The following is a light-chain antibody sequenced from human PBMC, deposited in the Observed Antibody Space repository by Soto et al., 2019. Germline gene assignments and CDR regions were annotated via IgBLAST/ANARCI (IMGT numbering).Light chain of an antibody. CDR1: SSNIGADYD. V-gene: IGLV1-40*01. CDR3: QSYDSSLSAVV. Sequence: QPVLTQPPSVSGAPGQRVTISCTGSSSNIGADYDVYWYQQLPGTAPKLLIYGNSNRPSGVPDRFSGSKSGTSASLAITGLQAEDESDYYCQSYDSSLSAVVFDGGTKLTVL. J-gene: IGLJ3*02. CDR2: GNS.